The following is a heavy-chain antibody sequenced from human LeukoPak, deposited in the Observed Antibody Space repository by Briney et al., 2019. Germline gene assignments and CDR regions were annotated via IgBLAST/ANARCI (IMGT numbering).Heavy chain of an antibody. CDR2: ISYDGSNK. D-gene: IGHD1-14*01. V-gene: IGHV3-30-3*01. Sequence: PGRSLRLSCAASGFTFSSYAMHWVRQAPGKGLEWVAVISYDGSNKYYADSVKGRFTISRDNSKNTLYLQMNSLRAEDTAVYYCAQPPTRDYWGQGALVTVSS. CDR1: GFTFSSYA. CDR3: AQPPTRDY. J-gene: IGHJ4*02.